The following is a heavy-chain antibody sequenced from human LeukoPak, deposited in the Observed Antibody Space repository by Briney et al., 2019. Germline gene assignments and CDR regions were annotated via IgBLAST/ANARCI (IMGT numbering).Heavy chain of an antibody. V-gene: IGHV3-23*01. J-gene: IGHJ4*02. D-gene: IGHD3-3*01. Sequence: GGSLRLSCAASGFTFSNYAMNWVRQAPGKGLEWVSSISGGGSNTYYADSVKGRLTISRDNSKNTLYLQMNSLRAGDTAVYFCAKGSTYLEFWGSYYSDYWGQGTLVTVSS. CDR3: AKGSTYLEFWGSYYSDY. CDR1: GFTFSNYA. CDR2: ISGGGSNT.